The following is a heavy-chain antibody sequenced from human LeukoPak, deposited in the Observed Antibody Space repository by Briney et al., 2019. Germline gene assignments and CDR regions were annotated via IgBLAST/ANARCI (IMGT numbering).Heavy chain of an antibody. CDR1: GDSISSYY. D-gene: IGHD3-22*01. V-gene: IGHV4-59*01. Sequence: PSETLSLTCPVSGDSISSYYWSWIRQPPGKGLEWIGNIYDSGSTNYNPSLKSRVTISADTSKNQFSLRLRSVTAADTAVYYCARDREPYYYDSSGYGLSAFDIWGQGTMVTVSS. CDR3: ARDREPYYYDSSGYGLSAFDI. J-gene: IGHJ3*02. CDR2: IYDSGST.